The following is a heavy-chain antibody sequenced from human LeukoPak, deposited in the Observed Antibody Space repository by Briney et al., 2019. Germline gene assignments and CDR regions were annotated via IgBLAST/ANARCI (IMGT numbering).Heavy chain of an antibody. Sequence: GGSLRLSCAASGFTFDDYAMHWVRQAPGKGLEWVSGISWNSGSIGYADSVKGRFTISRDNAKNSLYLQMNSLRAEDTALYYCAKGNSNFDYWGQRTLVTVSS. D-gene: IGHD5-18*01. CDR3: AKGNSNFDY. CDR2: ISWNSGSI. J-gene: IGHJ4*02. V-gene: IGHV3-9*01. CDR1: GFTFDDYA.